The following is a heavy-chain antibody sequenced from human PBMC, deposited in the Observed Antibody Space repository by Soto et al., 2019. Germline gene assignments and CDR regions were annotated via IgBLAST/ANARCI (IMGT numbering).Heavy chain of an antibody. V-gene: IGHV3-15*01. CDR2: IKSKTDGGTT. CDR1: GFTFSNAW. J-gene: IGHJ4*02. Sequence: NPGGSLRLSCAASGFTFSNAWMSWVRQAPGKGLEWVGRIKSKTDGGTTDYAAPVKGRFTISRDDSKNTLYLQMNSLKTEDTAVYYCTTDPDWNPDEFDYWGQGTLVTVSS. CDR3: TTDPDWNPDEFDY. D-gene: IGHD1-1*01.